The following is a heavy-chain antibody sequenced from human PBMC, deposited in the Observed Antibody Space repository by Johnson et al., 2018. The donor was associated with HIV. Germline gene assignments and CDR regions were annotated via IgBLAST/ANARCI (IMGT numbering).Heavy chain of an antibody. D-gene: IGHD6-6*01. V-gene: IGHV3-30*04. CDR2: ISYDGSNK. J-gene: IGHJ3*02. CDR3: ARDRRSSFDI. Sequence: QVQLVESGGGVVQPGRSLRLSCAASGFTFSTYAMHWVRQVPGKGLEWVALISYDGSNKYYADSVKGRFTISRDNSKTTLFLHINSLRAEETAVYYCARDRRSSFDIWGQGTMVAVSS. CDR1: GFTFSTYA.